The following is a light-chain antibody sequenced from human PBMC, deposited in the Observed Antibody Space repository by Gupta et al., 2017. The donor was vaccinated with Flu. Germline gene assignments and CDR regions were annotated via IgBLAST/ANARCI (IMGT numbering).Light chain of an antibody. CDR2: GAS. CDR1: QSVSSSY. Sequence: EIVLTQSPGTLSLSPGERATLSCRASQSVSSSYLAWYQQKPGQAPRLLIYGASRRATGIPDRFSGSGSGTDFTLTISRREPEDFAVYYCQQYGSSPSWTFGQGTKVEIK. CDR3: QQYGSSPSWT. J-gene: IGKJ1*01. V-gene: IGKV3-20*01.